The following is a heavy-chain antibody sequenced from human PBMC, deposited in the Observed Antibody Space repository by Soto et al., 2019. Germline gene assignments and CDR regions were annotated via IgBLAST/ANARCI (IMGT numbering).Heavy chain of an antibody. CDR3: ARHPLYYYDSSFRGY. CDR2: IYYSGST. V-gene: IGHV4-39*01. Sequence: PSETLSLTCTVSGGSISSSSYYWGWIRQPPGKGLEWIGSIYYSGSTYYNPSLKSRVTISVDTSKNQFSLKLSSVTAADTAVYYCARHPLYYYDSSFRGYWGQGTLVPSPQ. CDR1: GGSISSSSYY. D-gene: IGHD3-22*01. J-gene: IGHJ4*02.